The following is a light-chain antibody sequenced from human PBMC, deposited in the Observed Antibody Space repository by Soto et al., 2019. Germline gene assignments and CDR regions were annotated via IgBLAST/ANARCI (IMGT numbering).Light chain of an antibody. CDR3: QQYNDYSPYT. V-gene: IGKV1-5*03. CDR2: MAS. Sequence: DIQMTQSPSTLSASVGDRVTITCRASQSISTWLAWYQQKPGKAPKLLIYMASSLESGVPSRFSGSGSGTEFTLTISSLQPDDFATYYCQQYNDYSPYTFGQGTKVDIK. CDR1: QSISTW. J-gene: IGKJ2*01.